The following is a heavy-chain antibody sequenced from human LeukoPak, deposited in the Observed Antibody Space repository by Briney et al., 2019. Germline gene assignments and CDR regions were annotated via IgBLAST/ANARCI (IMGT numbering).Heavy chain of an antibody. CDR3: ARVGGSYTQYYFDY. Sequence: SETLSLTCTVSGGSLSSYYWSWIRQPPGKGLEWIGYIYYSGSTNYNPSLKSRDTISVDTSKNQFSLKLSSVTAADTAVYYCARVGGSYTQYYFDYWGQGTLVTVSS. D-gene: IGHD1-26*01. CDR2: IYYSGST. J-gene: IGHJ4*02. CDR1: GGSLSSYY. V-gene: IGHV4-59*01.